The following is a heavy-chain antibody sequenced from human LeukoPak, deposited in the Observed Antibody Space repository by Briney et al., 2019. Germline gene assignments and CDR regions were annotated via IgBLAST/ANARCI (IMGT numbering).Heavy chain of an antibody. Sequence: GESLKISGKGSGYRFSTYWIAWVRQMPGKGLEWMGIIYPGDSDTRYSPSFQGQVTISADKSVNTAYLQWSSLKASDTAMYYCARPNITSYYDSRGYDAFDVWGQGTMVTVYS. D-gene: IGHD3-22*01. CDR1: GYRFSTYW. V-gene: IGHV5-51*01. CDR2: IYPGDSDT. CDR3: ARPNITSYYDSRGYDAFDV. J-gene: IGHJ3*01.